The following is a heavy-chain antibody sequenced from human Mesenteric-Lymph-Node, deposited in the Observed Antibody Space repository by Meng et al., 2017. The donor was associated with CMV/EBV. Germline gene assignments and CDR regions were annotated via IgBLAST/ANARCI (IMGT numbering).Heavy chain of an antibody. V-gene: IGHV1-69*06. CDR3: ARGVPYGSGSYSGTVFDY. CDR1: TFSRYA. D-gene: IGHD3-10*01. J-gene: IGHJ4*02. Sequence: TFSRYAISWVRQAPGQGLEWMGGIIPIFGTANYAQKFQGRVTITADKSTSTAYMELSSLRSEDTAVYYCARGVPYGSGSYSGTVFDYWGQGTLVTVSS. CDR2: IIPIFGTA.